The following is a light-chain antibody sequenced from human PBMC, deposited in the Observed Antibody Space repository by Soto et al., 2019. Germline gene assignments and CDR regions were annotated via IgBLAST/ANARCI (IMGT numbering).Light chain of an antibody. CDR3: MQSTQLPPT. CDR2: EVS. J-gene: IGKJ5*01. V-gene: IGKV2D-29*02. CDR1: QSLLHITGETF. Sequence: DVVMTQTPLSLSVAPGQPASISCKSSQSLLHITGETFLFWYLQKTGQSPQLLSYEVSTRVSGVPDRFSGSGSGTDFTLEISRVETDDVGIYYCMQSTQLPPTFGQGTRLGIE.